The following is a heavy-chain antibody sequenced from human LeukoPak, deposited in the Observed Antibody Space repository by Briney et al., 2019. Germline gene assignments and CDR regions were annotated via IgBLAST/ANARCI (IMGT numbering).Heavy chain of an antibody. D-gene: IGHD2-21*02. CDR2: IYYSGST. V-gene: IGHV4-34*01. CDR1: GGSFSGYY. J-gene: IGHJ6*03. Sequence: SETLSLTCAVYGGSFSGYYWSWIRQPPGKGLEWIGSIYYSGSTYYNPSLKSRVTISVDTSKNQFSLKLSSVTAADTAVYYCARDDCGGDCYYYYYYMDVWGKGTTVTVSS. CDR3: ARDDCGGDCYYYYYYMDV.